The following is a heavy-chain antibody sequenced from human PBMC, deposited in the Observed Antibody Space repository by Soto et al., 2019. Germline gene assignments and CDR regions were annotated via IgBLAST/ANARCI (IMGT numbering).Heavy chain of an antibody. D-gene: IGHD5-12*01. J-gene: IGHJ4*02. CDR2: IWYDGSNK. CDR1: GFTNSSYG. CDR3: ARDSAWLFDS. V-gene: IGHV3-33*01. Sequence: WGSLRLSCAVSGFTNSSYGMHWVRQAPGKGLEWVAVIWYDGSNKYYADSVKGRFIISRDDSKNTLSLQMNSLRAEDTAVYYCARDSAWLFDSWGQGTLVTVSS.